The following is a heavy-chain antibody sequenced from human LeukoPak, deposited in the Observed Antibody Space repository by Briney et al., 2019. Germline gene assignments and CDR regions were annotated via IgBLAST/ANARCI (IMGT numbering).Heavy chain of an antibody. D-gene: IGHD2-2*01. J-gene: IGHJ3*02. CDR3: ARDGSSWSHAFDI. CDR1: GYTFTGYY. CDR2: INPNSGGT. V-gene: IGHV1-2*02. Sequence: GASVKVSCKASGYTFTGYYMHWVRQAPGQGLEWMGWINPNSGGTNYAQKFQGRVTMTRDTSISTAYMELSRLRSDDTAVYYCARDGSSWSHAFDIWGQGTMVTVSS.